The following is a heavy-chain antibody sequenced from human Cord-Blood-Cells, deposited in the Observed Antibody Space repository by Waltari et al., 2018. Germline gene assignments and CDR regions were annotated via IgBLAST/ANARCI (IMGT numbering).Heavy chain of an antibody. CDR3: ARSPGRTVYWYFDL. CDR1: GGSISSGGYY. V-gene: IGHV4-31*03. D-gene: IGHD2-21*02. CDR2: IYDSGST. Sequence: QVQLQESGPGLVKPSQTLSLTCTVSGGSISSGGYYWSWIRQHPGKGLEWIGYIYDSGSTYYNPSLKSRVTISVDTSKNQFSLKLSSVTAADTAVYYCARSPGRTVYWYFDLWGRGTLVTVSS. J-gene: IGHJ2*01.